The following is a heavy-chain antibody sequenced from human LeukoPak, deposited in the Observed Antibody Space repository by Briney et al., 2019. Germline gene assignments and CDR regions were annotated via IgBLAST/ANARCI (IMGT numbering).Heavy chain of an antibody. V-gene: IGHV3-53*01. D-gene: IGHD2-21*02. J-gene: IGHJ4*02. Sequence: GGSLRLSCAASGFSISSHFMTWVRHAPERGLEWVSVIYTGGITHYADSVAGRFTIYRDNSKNTLYLQMNNLRVDDTAVYYCARDQVTSGVGLHYWGQGTLVSVSS. CDR1: GFSISSHF. CDR2: IYTGGIT. CDR3: ARDQVTSGVGLHY.